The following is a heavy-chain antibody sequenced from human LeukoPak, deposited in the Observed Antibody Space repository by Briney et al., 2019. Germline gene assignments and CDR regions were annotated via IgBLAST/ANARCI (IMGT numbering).Heavy chain of an antibody. J-gene: IGHJ3*02. CDR3: ARAGSPDAFDI. CDR1: GGTFSSYA. V-gene: IGHV1-69*04. CDR2: IIPILGIA. Sequence: SVKVSCKASGGTFSSYAISWVRQAPGQGLEWMGRIIPILGIANYAQKFQGRVTITADKSTSTAYMELSSLRSEDTAVYYCARAGSPDAFDIWGQGTMVTVSS.